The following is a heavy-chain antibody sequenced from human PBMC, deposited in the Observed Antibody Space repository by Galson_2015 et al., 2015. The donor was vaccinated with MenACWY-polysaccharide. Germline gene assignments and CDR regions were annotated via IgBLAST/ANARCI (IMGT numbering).Heavy chain of an antibody. D-gene: IGHD4-11*01. CDR2: IYPSGST. J-gene: IGHJ6*02. Sequence: LSLTCTVSGGSISSGSYYWSWIRQPAGKGLEWIGRIYPSGSTNYNPSLKSRVTISVDTSKNQFSLRLSSVTAADTAVYYCARDDYSNYETYYGMDVWGQGTTVTVSS. CDR3: ARDDYSNYETYYGMDV. V-gene: IGHV4-61*02. CDR1: GGSISSGSYY.